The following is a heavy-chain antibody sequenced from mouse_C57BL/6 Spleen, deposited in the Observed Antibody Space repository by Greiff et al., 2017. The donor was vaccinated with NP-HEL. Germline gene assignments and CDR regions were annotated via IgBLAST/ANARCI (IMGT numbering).Heavy chain of an antibody. D-gene: IGHD2-3*01. CDR1: GYTFTSYW. V-gene: IGHV1-50*01. CDR3: ARGDDGYSVAY. Sequence: QVQLQQPGAELVKPGASVKLSCKASGYTFTSYWMQWVKQRPGQGLEWIGEIDPSDSYTNYNQKFKGKATLTVDTTSSTAYMQLSSLTSEDSAVYYWARGDDGYSVAYWGQGTLVTVAA. J-gene: IGHJ3*01. CDR2: IDPSDSYT.